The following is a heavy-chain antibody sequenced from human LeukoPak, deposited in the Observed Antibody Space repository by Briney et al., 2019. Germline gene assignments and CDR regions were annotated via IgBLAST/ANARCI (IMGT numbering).Heavy chain of an antibody. Sequence: GGSLRLSCAASGFTFSSYWMHWVRHAPGKGLEWVSGISWNSGSIGYADSVKGRFTISRDNAKNSLYLQMNSLRAEDTALYYCAKDRSGWNSAFDYWGQGTLVTVSS. J-gene: IGHJ4*02. CDR2: ISWNSGSI. CDR1: GFTFSSYW. V-gene: IGHV3-9*01. CDR3: AKDRSGWNSAFDY. D-gene: IGHD6-19*01.